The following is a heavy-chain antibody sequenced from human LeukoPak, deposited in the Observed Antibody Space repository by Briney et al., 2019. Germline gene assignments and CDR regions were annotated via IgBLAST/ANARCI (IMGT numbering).Heavy chain of an antibody. CDR3: VLDLGGRGISVNRGK. CDR1: GFAFSDRY. D-gene: IGHD3-16*02. CDR2: TRNKANNYTT. J-gene: IGHJ4*02. Sequence: GGSLRLSCAASGFAFSDRYMDWVRQAPGKGLDWVGRTRNKANNYTTEYAASVKGRFTISRDDSKNSLYLQMNSLKTEDTAVYYCVLDLGGRGISVNRGKWGQGTLVTVSS. V-gene: IGHV3-72*01.